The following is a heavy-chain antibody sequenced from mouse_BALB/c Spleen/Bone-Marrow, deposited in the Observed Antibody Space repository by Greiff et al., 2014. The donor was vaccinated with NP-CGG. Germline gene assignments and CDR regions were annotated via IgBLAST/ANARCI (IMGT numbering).Heavy chain of an antibody. CDR3: ARSFAMDY. CDR2: FDPYNGGT. Sequence: VQLQQSGPELVKPGASVKVSCKASGYAFTNYNMYWVKQSHGKSLEWIGYFDPYNGGTSYNQKFEGKATLTVDKSSSTAYMHLNSLTSEDSAVYYCARSFAMDYWGQGTSVTVSS. J-gene: IGHJ4*01. CDR1: GYAFTNYN. V-gene: IGHV1S135*01.